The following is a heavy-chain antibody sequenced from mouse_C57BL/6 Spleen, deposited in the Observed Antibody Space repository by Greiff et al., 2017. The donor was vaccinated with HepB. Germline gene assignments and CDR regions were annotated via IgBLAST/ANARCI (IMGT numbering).Heavy chain of an antibody. D-gene: IGHD2-5*01. CDR2: ISRGSSTI. J-gene: IGHJ3*01. CDR3: ASPCYNNSAWFAY. Sequence: EVQLVESGGGLVKPGGSLKLSCAASGFTFSDYGMHWVRQGPGKGLEWVAYISRGSSTINYADKVKGRSTITRDNATNTLFLQMTSLRSEDSAIYYCASPCYNNSAWFAYWGQGTLVTVSA. V-gene: IGHV5-17*01. CDR1: GFTFSDYG.